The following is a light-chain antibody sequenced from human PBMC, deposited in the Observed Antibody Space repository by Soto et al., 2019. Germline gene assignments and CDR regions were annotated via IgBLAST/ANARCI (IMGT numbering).Light chain of an antibody. V-gene: IGKV3-20*01. Sequence: EIVLTQSPGTLSLSPGERATLPCRASQSVSSSYLAWYQQKPGQAPRLLIYGASSRATGIPDRFSGSGSGTDFTLTISRLEPEDFAVYYCQQYGSSPRTFAQGTKVDIK. CDR3: QQYGSSPRT. J-gene: IGKJ1*01. CDR1: QSVSSSY. CDR2: GAS.